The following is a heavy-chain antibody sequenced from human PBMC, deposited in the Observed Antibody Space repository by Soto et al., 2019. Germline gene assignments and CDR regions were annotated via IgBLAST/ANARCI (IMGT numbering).Heavy chain of an antibody. D-gene: IGHD3-10*01. J-gene: IGHJ4*02. V-gene: IGHV3-23*01. CDR1: GFTFSSYA. CDR3: AKRRGSGSNF. CDR2: ISSSGGST. Sequence: EVQLLESGGGLVQAGGSLRLSCAASGFTFSSYAMSWVRQAPGKGLEWVSAISSSGGSTYYADSVKGRFTISRDNSKNTLYLQMNSLRGEDTAAYYWAKRRGSGSNFRGQGTLVTVSS.